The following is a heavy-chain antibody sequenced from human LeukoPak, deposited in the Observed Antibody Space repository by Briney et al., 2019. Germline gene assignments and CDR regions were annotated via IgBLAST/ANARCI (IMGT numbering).Heavy chain of an antibody. J-gene: IGHJ5*02. D-gene: IGHD4-17*01. CDR1: GGSISSSSYY. Sequence: SETLSLTCTVSGGSISSSSYYWGWIRQPPGKGLEWIGSIYYSGSTYYNPSLKSRVTISVYTSKNQFSLKLSSVTAADTAVYYCASLVTTAIDPWGQGTLVTVSS. CDR3: ASLVTTAIDP. CDR2: IYYSGST. V-gene: IGHV4-39*01.